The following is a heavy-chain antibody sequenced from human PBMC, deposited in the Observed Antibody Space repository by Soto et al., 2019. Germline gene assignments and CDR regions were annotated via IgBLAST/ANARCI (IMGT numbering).Heavy chain of an antibody. J-gene: IGHJ4*01. CDR1: GFKFSRYW. CDR2: IKHDGSEQ. CDR3: TRDDEFFFES. V-gene: IGHV3-7*01. Sequence: GGSLRLSCAASGFKFSRYWLSWVRQAPGKGLEWVANIKHDGSEQYYVDSVKGRFAISRDNAKNSLYLQMNSLRAEDAAVYYCTRDDEFFFESWGQGTLVTISS.